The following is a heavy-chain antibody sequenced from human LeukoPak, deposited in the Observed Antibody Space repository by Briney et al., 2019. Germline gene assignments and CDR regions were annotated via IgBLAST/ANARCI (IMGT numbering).Heavy chain of an antibody. Sequence: GGSLRLSCAASGFTFSNYGMHWVRQAPGKGLEWVAVISFDGSNKYYADSVKGRFTISRDSSKNTLYLRMNSLRAADTAVYYCARGSGYSYSFTGRERTKSRLDYWGQGTLVTVSS. V-gene: IGHV3-30*03. CDR2: ISFDGSNK. CDR1: GFTFSNYG. D-gene: IGHD5-18*01. CDR3: ARGSGYSYSFTGRERTKSRLDY. J-gene: IGHJ4*02.